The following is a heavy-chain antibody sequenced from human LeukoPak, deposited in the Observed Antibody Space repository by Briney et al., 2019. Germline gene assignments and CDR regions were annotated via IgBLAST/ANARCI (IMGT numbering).Heavy chain of an antibody. CDR1: GGSFRGYY. CDR2: INHSGST. V-gene: IGHV4-34*01. CDR3: ARSYGDYVWFSAFDI. Sequence: SETLSLTPAVYGGSFRGYYWSWIPQPPGQRLEWIGEINHSGSTNYNPSLKSRVTISVDTSKNQSSLELSSVTAADTAVYYCARSYGDYVWFSAFDIWGQGTMVTVSS. J-gene: IGHJ3*02. D-gene: IGHD4-17*01.